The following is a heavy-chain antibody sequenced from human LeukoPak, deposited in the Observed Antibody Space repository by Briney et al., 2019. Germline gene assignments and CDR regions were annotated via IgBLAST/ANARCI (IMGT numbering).Heavy chain of an antibody. CDR1: GFTFTSYA. J-gene: IGHJ4*02. CDR2: ISGSGGST. D-gene: IGHD4-11*01. Sequence: GGSLRLSCAASGFTFTSYAMSWVRQAPGKGLEWVSGISGSGGSTYYADSVKGRFTISRDNSKNTLYPQMNSLRAEDTAVYYCAKCRGPMTTDFDYWGQGTLVTVSS. V-gene: IGHV3-23*01. CDR3: AKCRGPMTTDFDY.